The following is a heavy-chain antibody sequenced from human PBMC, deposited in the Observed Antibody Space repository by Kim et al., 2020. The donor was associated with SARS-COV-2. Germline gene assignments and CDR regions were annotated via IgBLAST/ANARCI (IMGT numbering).Heavy chain of an antibody. D-gene: IGHD3-3*01. Sequence: SETLSLTCAVYGGSFSGYYWSWIRQPPGKGLEWIGEINHSGSTNYNPSLKSRVTISVDTSKNQFSLKLSSVTAADTAVYYCARGRAASIFGVVINDAFDIWGQGTMVTVSS. V-gene: IGHV4-34*01. CDR3: ARGRAASIFGVVINDAFDI. CDR1: GGSFSGYY. CDR2: INHSGST. J-gene: IGHJ3*02.